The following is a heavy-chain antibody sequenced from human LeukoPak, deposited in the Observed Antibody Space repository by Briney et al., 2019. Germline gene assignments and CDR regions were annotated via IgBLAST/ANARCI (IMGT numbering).Heavy chain of an antibody. D-gene: IGHD3-22*01. CDR2: INHSGST. J-gene: IGHJ3*02. CDR3: ARGFHYYDSRDRAFDI. CDR1: GGSFSGYY. V-gene: IGHV4-34*01. Sequence: SETLSLTCAVYGGSFSGYYWSWIRQPPGKGLEWIGEINHSGSTNYNPSLKSRVTISVDTSKNQFSLKLSSVTAADTAVYYCARGFHYYDSRDRAFDIWGQGTMVTVYS.